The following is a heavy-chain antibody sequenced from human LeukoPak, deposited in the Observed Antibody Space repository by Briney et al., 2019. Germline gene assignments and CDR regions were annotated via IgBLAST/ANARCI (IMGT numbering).Heavy chain of an antibody. J-gene: IGHJ5*02. D-gene: IGHD3-3*01. Sequence: SQTLSLICAVSGPSVSSDTYYWNWIRQPPGKVLEWIEHIYHGDNTNYNPSLEGRATISLDPSNNQFSLRLKSVTAAETAIFYCATERSEWPGRWFDPWGQGTLVTVSS. CDR3: ATERSEWPGRWFDP. CDR1: GPSVSSDTYY. CDR2: IYHGDNT. V-gene: IGHV4-61*01.